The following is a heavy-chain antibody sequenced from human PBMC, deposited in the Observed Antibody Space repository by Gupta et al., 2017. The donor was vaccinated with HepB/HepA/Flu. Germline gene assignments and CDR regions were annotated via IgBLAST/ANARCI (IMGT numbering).Heavy chain of an antibody. V-gene: IGHV3-9*01. Sequence: EVQLVESGGGLVQPGRSLRLSCAASGFTFDDYAMHWVRQAPGKGLEWVSGISWNSGSIGYADSVKGRFTISRDNAKNSLYLQMNSLRAEDTALYYCATAADYSNYGFDNWGQGTLVTVSS. CDR3: ATAADYSNYGFDN. J-gene: IGHJ5*02. CDR1: GFTFDDYA. D-gene: IGHD4-11*01. CDR2: ISWNSGSI.